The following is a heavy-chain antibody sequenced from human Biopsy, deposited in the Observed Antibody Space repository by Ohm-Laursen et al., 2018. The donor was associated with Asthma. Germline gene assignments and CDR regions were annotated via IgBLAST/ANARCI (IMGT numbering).Heavy chain of an antibody. V-gene: IGHV1-18*01. J-gene: IGHJ6*02. CDR3: ARAVDYSHYYGIDV. CDR1: GYTFNSAG. D-gene: IGHD3-10*01. CDR2: ISVYNGNT. Sequence: SVKVSCKTSGYTFNSAGITWVRQAPRQGLEWMGWISVYNGNTKVAQKLQDRVTMITDTSTSTAYMELRSLRSDDTAVYLCARAVDYSHYYGIDVWGQGTTVTVS.